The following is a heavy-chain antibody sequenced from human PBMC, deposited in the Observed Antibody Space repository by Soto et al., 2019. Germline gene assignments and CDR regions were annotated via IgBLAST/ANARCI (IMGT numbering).Heavy chain of an antibody. D-gene: IGHD6-13*01. CDR1: GFTFSNAW. V-gene: IGHV3-15*01. J-gene: IGHJ3*02. CDR3: TTNTPSIAAAGTAFDI. CDR2: IKSKTDGGTT. Sequence: GGSLRLSCAASGFTFSNAWMSWVRQAPGKGLEWVGRIKSKTDGGTTDYAAPVKGRFTISRDDSKNTLYLQMNSLKTEDTAVYYCTTNTPSIAAAGTAFDIWGQGTMVTVSS.